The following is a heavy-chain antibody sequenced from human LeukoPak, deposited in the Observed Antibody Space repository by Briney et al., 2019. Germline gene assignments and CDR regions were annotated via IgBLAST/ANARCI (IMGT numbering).Heavy chain of an antibody. CDR1: GGSISSYY. V-gene: IGHV4-59*01. CDR2: IYYSGST. D-gene: IGHD4-17*01. CDR3: ATTTVTSHANWFDP. Sequence: SETLSLTCTVSGGSISSYYWSWIRQPPGKGLEWIWYIYYSGSTNYNSSLKSRVTISVDTSKNQFSLKLSSVTAADTAVYYCATTTVTSHANWFDPWGQGTLVTVSS. J-gene: IGHJ5*02.